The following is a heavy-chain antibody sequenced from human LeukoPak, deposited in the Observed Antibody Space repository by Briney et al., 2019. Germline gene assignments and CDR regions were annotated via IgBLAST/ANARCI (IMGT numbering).Heavy chain of an antibody. J-gene: IGHJ3*02. CDR1: GGSISSYY. D-gene: IGHD3-10*01. V-gene: IGHV4-59*08. Sequence: SETLSLTCTVSGGSISSYYWSWIRQPPGKGLEWIGYIYYSGSTNYNPSLKSRVTISVDTSKNQFSLKLSSVTAADTAVYYCARLLVSEYYYGSGSYPPDDFDIWGQGTMVTVSS. CDR2: IYYSGST. CDR3: ARLLVSEYYYGSGSYPPDDFDI.